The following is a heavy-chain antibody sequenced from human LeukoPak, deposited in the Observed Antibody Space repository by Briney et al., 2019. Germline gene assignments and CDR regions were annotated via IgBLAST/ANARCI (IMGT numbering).Heavy chain of an antibody. V-gene: IGHV1-46*01. CDR2: INPSGGST. J-gene: IGHJ4*02. D-gene: IGHD3-10*01. CDR3: ARERGVNRYDY. CDR1: GYTFTSYY. Sequence: ASVKVSCKASGYTFTSYYIHWVRQAPGQGLEWMGLINPSGGSTNYAQKFQGRVTMTRDTSTSTVYMELSSLRSEDMAVYYCARERGVNRYDYWGQGTLVTVSS.